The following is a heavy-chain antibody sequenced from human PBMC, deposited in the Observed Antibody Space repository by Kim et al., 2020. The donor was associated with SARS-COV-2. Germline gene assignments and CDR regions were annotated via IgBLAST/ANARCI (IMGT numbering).Heavy chain of an antibody. CDR1: GFSLSTSGEG. D-gene: IGHD3-3*01. Sequence: SGPTLVNPTQTLTLTCSFSGFSLSTSGEGVGWIRQSPGNALEWLALIYWDDDKRYSPSLGSRLTIAKDTSKNQVVLTMTNMDPVDAATYYCAHSSLNTTLNTDSCNYYYYGVDVWGHGTAVTVSS. CDR3: AHSSLNTTLNTDSCNYYYYGVDV. J-gene: IGHJ6*02. CDR2: IYWDDDK. V-gene: IGHV2-5*02.